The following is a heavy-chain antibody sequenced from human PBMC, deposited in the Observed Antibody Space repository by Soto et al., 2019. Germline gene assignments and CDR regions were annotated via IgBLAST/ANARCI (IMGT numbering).Heavy chain of an antibody. Sequence: ASVKVSCKASGYTFTSYYMHWVRQAPGQGLEWMGINNPSGGSTSYAQKFQVKVTMTRDTSTSTVYMELSSLRSEDTVLYYCARMRPEAGTAFDIWGQGTMVTVSS. CDR3: ARMRPEAGTAFDI. J-gene: IGHJ3*02. CDR1: GYTFTSYY. V-gene: IGHV1-46*01. D-gene: IGHD6-13*01. CDR2: NNPSGGST.